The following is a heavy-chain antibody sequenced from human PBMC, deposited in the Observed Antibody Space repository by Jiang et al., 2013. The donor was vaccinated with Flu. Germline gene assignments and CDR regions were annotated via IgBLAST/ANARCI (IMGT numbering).Heavy chain of an antibody. CDR3: AKDQSRYCTGGSCYPFDY. CDR2: ISYDGSNK. V-gene: IGHV3-30*18. D-gene: IGHD2-15*01. J-gene: IGHJ4*02. Sequence: RLSCAASGFTFSSYGMHWVRQAPGKGLAWVAVISYDGSNKYYADSVKGRFTISRDNSKNTLYLQMNSLRAEDTAVYYCAKDQSRYCTGGSCYPFDYWGQGTLVTVSS. CDR1: GFTFSSYG.